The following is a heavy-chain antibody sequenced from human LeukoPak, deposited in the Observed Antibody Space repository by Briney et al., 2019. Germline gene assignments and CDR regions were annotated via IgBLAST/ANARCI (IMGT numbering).Heavy chain of an antibody. CDR1: GFTFGSYS. J-gene: IGHJ3*02. Sequence: GGSLRLSCAASGFTFGSYSMNWVRQAPGKGLEWVSSISISSSYIYYADSVKGRLTISRDNAKNSLYLQMNSLRAEDTAVYYCARDNPYSESLAADDAFDIWGQGTMVTVSS. V-gene: IGHV3-21*01. D-gene: IGHD1-26*01. CDR2: ISISSSYI. CDR3: ARDNPYSESLAADDAFDI.